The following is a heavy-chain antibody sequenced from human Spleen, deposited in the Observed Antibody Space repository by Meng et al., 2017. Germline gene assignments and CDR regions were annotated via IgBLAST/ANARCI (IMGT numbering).Heavy chain of an antibody. CDR3: AKEVGYNPAYYFDD. CDR2: ITHSGDKT. CDR1: GFTFSSHA. V-gene: IGHV3-23*01. J-gene: IGHJ4*02. D-gene: IGHD1-14*01. Sequence: GESLKISCAASGFTFSSHAMNWVRQAPGKGLEGVSSITHSGDKTYYAESVKGRFTISRDNSMNTLYLQMNSLRAEDTAMYYWAKEVGYNPAYYFDDWGQGTVVTVSS.